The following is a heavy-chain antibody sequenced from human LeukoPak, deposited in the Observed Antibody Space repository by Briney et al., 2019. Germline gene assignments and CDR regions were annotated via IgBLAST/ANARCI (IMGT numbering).Heavy chain of an antibody. CDR1: GGSISSSSYY. CDR3: ARRGTVTTERFDY. CDR2: IYYSGST. Sequence: SETLSLTCTVSGGSISSSSYYWGWIRQPPGKGLEWIGSIYYSGSTYCNPSLKSRVTISVDTSKNQFSLKLSSVTAADTAVYYCARRGTVTTERFDYWGQGTLVTVSS. D-gene: IGHD4-11*01. V-gene: IGHV4-39*01. J-gene: IGHJ4*02.